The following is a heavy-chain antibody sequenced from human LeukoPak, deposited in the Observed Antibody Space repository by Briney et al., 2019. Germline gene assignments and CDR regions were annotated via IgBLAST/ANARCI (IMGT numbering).Heavy chain of an antibody. CDR1: GGSISSGGYY. CDR3: AREGDYGYFDY. J-gene: IGHJ4*02. CDR2: IYYSGST. D-gene: IGHD4/OR15-4a*01. Sequence: SQTLSLTCTVSGGSISSGGYYWSWIRQPPGKGLEWIGYIYYSGSTNYNPSLKSRVTISVDTSKNQFSLKLSSVTAADTAVYYCAREGDYGYFDYWGQGTLVTVSS. V-gene: IGHV4-61*08.